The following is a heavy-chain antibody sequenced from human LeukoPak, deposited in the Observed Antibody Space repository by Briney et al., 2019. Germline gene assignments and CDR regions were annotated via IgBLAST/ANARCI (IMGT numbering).Heavy chain of an antibody. CDR3: ATKVIGSYYFDY. Sequence: GGSLRLSCAASGFTFSSYAMSWVRQAPGKGLEWVSAISGSGGSTYYADSVKGRFTISRDNSKNTLYLQMNSLRAEDTAVYYCATKVIGSYYFDYWGLGTLVTVSS. CDR2: ISGSGGST. J-gene: IGHJ4*02. D-gene: IGHD2-21*01. CDR1: GFTFSSYA. V-gene: IGHV3-23*01.